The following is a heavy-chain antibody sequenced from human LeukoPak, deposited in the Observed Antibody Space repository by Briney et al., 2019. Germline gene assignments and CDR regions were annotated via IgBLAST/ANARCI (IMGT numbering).Heavy chain of an antibody. V-gene: IGHV3-9*01. D-gene: IGHD4-17*01. J-gene: IGHJ4*02. CDR1: GFTFYDYA. CDR3: AKDWAATVRGTDY. Sequence: GGSLRLSCAASGFTFYDYAMHWVRQVPGKGLEWVSGISWNSGRIGYADSVKGRFTISRDNAKNSLYLQMNSLRAEDTALYYCAKDWAATVRGTDYWGQGTLVTVSS. CDR2: ISWNSGRI.